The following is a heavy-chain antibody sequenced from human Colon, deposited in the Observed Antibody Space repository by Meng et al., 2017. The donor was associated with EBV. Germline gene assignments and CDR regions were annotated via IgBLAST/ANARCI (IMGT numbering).Heavy chain of an antibody. D-gene: IGHD5-24*01. V-gene: IGHV4-34*01. J-gene: IGHJ4*02. Sequence: VYDASFSGYYWSWIRQPPGKGLEWIGEVNPSGSTNYSPSLKSRVTISVDTSKNQFSLRLNSVTAADTAVYYCARVGGLDGYRLGGDYWGQGALVTVSS. CDR2: VNPSGST. CDR3: ARVGGLDGYRLGGDY. CDR1: DASFSGYY.